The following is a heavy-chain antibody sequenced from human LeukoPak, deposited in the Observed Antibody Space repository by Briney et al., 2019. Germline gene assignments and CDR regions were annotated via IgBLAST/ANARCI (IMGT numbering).Heavy chain of an antibody. Sequence: GGSLRLSCAASGFTFSSYAMNWVRQAPGKGLEWVSVISGGGGSTYYADSVKGRFTVSRDNAKNSLYLQMNSLRAEDTAVYYCARGPIVAPDYWGQGTLVTVSS. D-gene: IGHD5-12*01. CDR3: ARGPIVAPDY. V-gene: IGHV3-23*01. CDR1: GFTFSSYA. CDR2: ISGGGGST. J-gene: IGHJ4*02.